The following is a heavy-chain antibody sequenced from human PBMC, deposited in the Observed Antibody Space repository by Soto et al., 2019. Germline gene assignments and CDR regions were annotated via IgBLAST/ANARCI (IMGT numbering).Heavy chain of an antibody. Sequence: QVQLQESGPGLVKPSATLSLTCTVSGGSSSSYHWSWIRQPPGKGLEWIGYVYYTGSTNYNPSLKSRVTLSVDTSKNHLSLKLTSVTAADTAVYYCARRWAADTFDIWGHGTTVIVS. CDR1: GGSSSSYH. CDR2: VYYTGST. J-gene: IGHJ3*02. CDR3: ARRWAADTFDI. V-gene: IGHV4-59*08.